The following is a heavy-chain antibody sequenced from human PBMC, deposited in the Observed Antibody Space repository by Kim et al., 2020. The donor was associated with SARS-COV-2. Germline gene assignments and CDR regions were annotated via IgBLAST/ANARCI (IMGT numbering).Heavy chain of an antibody. D-gene: IGHD3-3*01. CDR3: ARDWLTIFGVVIFAFDI. V-gene: IGHV4-4*06. J-gene: IGHJ3*02. Sequence: LKSRVTMSVDTSKNQFSLKLSSVTAADTAVYYCARDWLTIFGVVIFAFDIWGQGTMVTVSS.